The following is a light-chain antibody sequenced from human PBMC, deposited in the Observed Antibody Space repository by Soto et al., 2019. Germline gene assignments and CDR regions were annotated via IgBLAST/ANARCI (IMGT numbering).Light chain of an antibody. CDR1: QAVSSN. CDR3: QHYNNWPFT. V-gene: IGKV3-15*01. CDR2: AAS. J-gene: IGKJ3*01. Sequence: EIVLTQSPGTLSLSPGERATLSWRASQAVSSNLAWYQQKPGQAPRLLSYAASTRAAGIPDRFSGSGSGTGFTLTITSLQYEDFAVYYCQHYNNWPFTFGPGTKVDIK.